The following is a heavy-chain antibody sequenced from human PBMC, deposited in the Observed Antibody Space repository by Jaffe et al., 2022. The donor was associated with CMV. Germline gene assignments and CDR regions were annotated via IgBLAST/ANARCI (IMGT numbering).Heavy chain of an antibody. Sequence: QVQLVQSGAEVKKPGSSVKVSCKASGGTFSSYAISWVRQAPGQGLEWMGRIIPILGIANYAQKFQGRVTITADKSTSTAYMELSSLRSEDTAVYYCARPPRGGHDYGDYHDAFDIWGQGTMVTVSS. CDR2: IIPILGIA. CDR1: GGTFSSYA. V-gene: IGHV1-69*09. CDR3: ARPPRGGHDYGDYHDAFDI. D-gene: IGHD4-17*01. J-gene: IGHJ3*02.